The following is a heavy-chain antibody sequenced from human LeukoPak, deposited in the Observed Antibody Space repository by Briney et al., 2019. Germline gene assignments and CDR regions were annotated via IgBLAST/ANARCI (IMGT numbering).Heavy chain of an antibody. CDR1: GGSISSGGYY. J-gene: IGHJ3*02. Sequence: SQTLSLTCTVSGGSISSGGYYWSWIRQPPGKGLEWIGYIYYSGSTNYNPSLKSRVTISVDTSKNQFSLKLSSVTAADTAVYYCARLTPLRCSSTSCYTNDAFDIWGQGTMVTISS. CDR2: IYYSGST. V-gene: IGHV4-61*08. CDR3: ARLTPLRCSSTSCYTNDAFDI. D-gene: IGHD2-2*02.